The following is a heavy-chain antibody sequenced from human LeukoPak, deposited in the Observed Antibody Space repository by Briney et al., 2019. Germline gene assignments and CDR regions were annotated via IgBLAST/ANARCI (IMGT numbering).Heavy chain of an antibody. CDR2: ISGSGDST. D-gene: IGHD3-10*01. CDR3: ARGGEYYFDY. Sequence: PGGSLRLSCAASGFTISNYAMSWVRQAPGKGLEWVSGISGSGDSTYYADSVKGRLTISRDNSKNTLYLQMNSLRAEDTAVYYCARGGEYYFDYWGQGTLVTVSS. V-gene: IGHV3-23*01. CDR1: GFTISNYA. J-gene: IGHJ4*02.